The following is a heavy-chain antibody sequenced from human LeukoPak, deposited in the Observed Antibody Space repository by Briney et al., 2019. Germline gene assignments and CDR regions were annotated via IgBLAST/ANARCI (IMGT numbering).Heavy chain of an antibody. CDR3: ARGTPYYYYYGMDV. CDR1: GYTFTCYD. D-gene: IGHD4-23*01. Sequence: ASVKVSCKASGYTFTCYDINWVRQATGQGLEWMGWMNPNSGNTGYAQKFQGRVTMTRNTSISTAYMELSSLRSEDTAVYYCARGTPYYYYYGMDVWGQGTTVTVSS. CDR2: MNPNSGNT. V-gene: IGHV1-8*01. J-gene: IGHJ6*02.